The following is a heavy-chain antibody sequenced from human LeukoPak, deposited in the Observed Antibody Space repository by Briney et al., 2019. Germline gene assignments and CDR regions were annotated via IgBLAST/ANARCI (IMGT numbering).Heavy chain of an antibody. Sequence: SETLSLTCTVSGGSISSYYWSWIRQPPGKGLEWIGYIYYSGSTNYNPSLKSRVTISVDTSKNQFSLKLSSVTAEDTAVYYCATYRLRSLDYWGQGTLVTVSS. D-gene: IGHD2-21*01. CDR2: IYYSGST. V-gene: IGHV4-59*01. CDR3: ATYRLRSLDY. CDR1: GGSISSYY. J-gene: IGHJ4*02.